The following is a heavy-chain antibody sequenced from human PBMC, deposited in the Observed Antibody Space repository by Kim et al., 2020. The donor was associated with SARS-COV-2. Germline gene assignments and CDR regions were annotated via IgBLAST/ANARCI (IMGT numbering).Heavy chain of an antibody. D-gene: IGHD2-21*02. J-gene: IGHJ6*02. CDR3: ASLWVVTAHGMDV. Sequence: YADSVKGRFTISRDNAKNSLYLQMNSRRAEDTAVYYCASLWVVTAHGMDVWGQGTTVTVSS. V-gene: IGHV3-21*01.